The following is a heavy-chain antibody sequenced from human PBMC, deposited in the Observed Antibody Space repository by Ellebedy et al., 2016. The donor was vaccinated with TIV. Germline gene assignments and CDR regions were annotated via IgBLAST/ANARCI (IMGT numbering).Heavy chain of an antibody. CDR1: GGSISSSNW. CDR3: ARDSRYCSGGSCYASDY. V-gene: IGHV4-4*02. D-gene: IGHD2-15*01. Sequence: MPSETLSLTCAVSGGSISSSNWWSWVRQPPGKGLEWIGEIYHSGSTNYNPSLKSRVNISVDKSKNQFSLKLSSVTAADTAVYYCARDSRYCSGGSCYASDYWGQGTLVTVSS. CDR2: IYHSGST. J-gene: IGHJ4*02.